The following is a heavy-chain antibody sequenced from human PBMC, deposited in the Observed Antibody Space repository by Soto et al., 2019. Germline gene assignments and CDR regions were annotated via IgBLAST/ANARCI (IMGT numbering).Heavy chain of an antibody. J-gene: IGHJ6*02. Sequence: QVQLVESGGGVVQPGRSLRLSCAASGFTFSSYGMHWVRQAPGKGLEWVAVIWYDGSNKYYADSVKGRFTISRDNSKNPLYLQMNSLRAEDTAVYYCARDGWIIRTSSDYYYGMDGWGQGTTVTVSS. V-gene: IGHV3-33*01. D-gene: IGHD2-2*03. CDR2: IWYDGSNK. CDR3: ARDGWIIRTSSDYYYGMDG. CDR1: GFTFSSYG.